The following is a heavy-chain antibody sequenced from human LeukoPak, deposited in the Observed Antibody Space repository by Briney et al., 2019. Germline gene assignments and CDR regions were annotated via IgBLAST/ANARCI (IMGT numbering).Heavy chain of an antibody. CDR1: GFTFSSYW. D-gene: IGHD6-13*01. CDR2: IKQDGSEK. J-gene: IGHJ4*02. V-gene: IGHV3-7*01. CDR3: ARGSSSWHWVFDY. Sequence: AGGSLRLSCAASGFTFSSYWMSWVRQAPGKGLEWVANIKQDGSEKYYVDSVKGRLTISRDNAKNSLYLQMSSLRAEDTAVYYCARGSSSWHWVFDYWGQGTLVTVSS.